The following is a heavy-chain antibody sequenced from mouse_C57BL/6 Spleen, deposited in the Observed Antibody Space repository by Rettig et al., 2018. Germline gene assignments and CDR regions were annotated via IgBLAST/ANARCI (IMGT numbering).Heavy chain of an antibody. CDR3: ARVYYGSSYWYFDV. Sequence: FKSKATLTVDTSSSTAYMQLSSLTSEDSAVYYCARVYYGSSYWYFDVWGTGTTVTVSS. J-gene: IGHJ1*03. D-gene: IGHD1-1*01. V-gene: IGHV1-55*01.